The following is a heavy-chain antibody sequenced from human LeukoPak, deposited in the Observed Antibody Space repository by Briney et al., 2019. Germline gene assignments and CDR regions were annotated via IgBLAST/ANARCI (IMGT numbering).Heavy chain of an antibody. Sequence: SETLSLTCTVSGDSISSYYWSWIRQPPGKGLEGIGYIYTSGGTNYIPSLKGRVTISIDPSKNQFSLKLSSVTAADSAVYYCARLTRLSTSPDRYYLDYWGQGTLVTVSS. CDR2: IYTSGGT. CDR3: ARLTRLSTSPDRYYLDY. J-gene: IGHJ4*02. D-gene: IGHD6-6*01. CDR1: GDSISSYY. V-gene: IGHV4-4*09.